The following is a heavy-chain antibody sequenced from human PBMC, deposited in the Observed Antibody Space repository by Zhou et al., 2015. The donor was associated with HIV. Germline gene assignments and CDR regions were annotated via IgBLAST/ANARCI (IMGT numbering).Heavy chain of an antibody. CDR3: ARDRGGATRPDWRYFDL. CDR2: INPKDGVT. J-gene: IGHJ2*01. CDR1: GYRFTGYH. Sequence: QVQLVQSGAEVKKSGDSVKVSCKASGYRFTGYHIHWVRQAPGQGLEWMGRINPKDGVTAYPRNFRGRVTLTRSTTTAYMELSRLRSDDTALYFCARDRGGATRPDWRYFDLWGRGTLVTVSS. D-gene: IGHD6-6*01. V-gene: IGHV1-2*06.